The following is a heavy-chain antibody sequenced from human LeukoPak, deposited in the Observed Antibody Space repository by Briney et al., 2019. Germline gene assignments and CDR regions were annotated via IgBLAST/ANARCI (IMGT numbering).Heavy chain of an antibody. CDR1: GGSLSGYY. CDR3: ARGRRGYSSSFDY. Sequence: PSETLSLTCAVYGGSLSGYYRSWIRQPPGKGLEWIGEINHSGSTNYNPSLKSRVTISVDTSKNQFSLKLSSVTAADTAVYYCARGRRGYSSSFDYWGQGTLVTVSS. CDR2: INHSGST. V-gene: IGHV4-34*01. J-gene: IGHJ4*02. D-gene: IGHD5-18*01.